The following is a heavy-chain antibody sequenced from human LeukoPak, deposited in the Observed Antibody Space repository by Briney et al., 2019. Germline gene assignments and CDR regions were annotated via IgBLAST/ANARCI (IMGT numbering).Heavy chain of an antibody. V-gene: IGHV3-23*01. D-gene: IGHD5-24*01. Sequence: GGSLRLSCAASGFTFSSYGLSWVRQAPGKGLEWVSGISGSGGSTYYTDSVRGRFTISRDNSRNTVYLQMNSLRAEDTAVYYCAKDDRWLQFCCWGQGTLVTVSA. J-gene: IGHJ4*02. CDR3: AKDDRWLQFCC. CDR1: GFTFSSYG. CDR2: ISGSGGST.